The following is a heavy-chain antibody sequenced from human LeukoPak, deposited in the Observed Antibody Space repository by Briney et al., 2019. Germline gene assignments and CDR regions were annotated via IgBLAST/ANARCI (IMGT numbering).Heavy chain of an antibody. CDR3: AKEVDTVMDWTNDAFDM. CDR1: GFTFSHYA. Sequence: GGSLRLSCAASGFTFSHYALHWVRQVSGKGLEWVAGISYDGVDKYYPNSGEGRFTISRDNSKNTLFLEVKSLRVEDTAVYYCAKEVDTVMDWTNDAFDMWGQGTKVTVSP. J-gene: IGHJ3*02. V-gene: IGHV3-30*04. D-gene: IGHD5-18*01. CDR2: ISYDGVDK.